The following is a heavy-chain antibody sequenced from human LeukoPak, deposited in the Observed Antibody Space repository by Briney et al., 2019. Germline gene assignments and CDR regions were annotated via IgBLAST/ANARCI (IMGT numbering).Heavy chain of an antibody. CDR1: GLTFSDHY. D-gene: IGHD6-6*01. CDR2: IRNKANSYTT. V-gene: IGHV3-72*01. Sequence: GGSLRLSCAASGLTFSDHYMDWVRQAPGKGLEWVGRIRNKANSYTTEYAASVKGRFTISRDDSKNSLYLQMNSLKTEDTAVYYCARVVDYYFDCWGQGTLVTVSS. CDR3: ARVVDYYFDC. J-gene: IGHJ4*02.